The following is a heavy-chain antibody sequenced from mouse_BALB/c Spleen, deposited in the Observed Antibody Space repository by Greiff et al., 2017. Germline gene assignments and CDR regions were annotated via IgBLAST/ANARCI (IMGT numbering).Heavy chain of an antibody. V-gene: IGHV1S126*01. Sequence: VKLQESGPQLVRPGASVKISCKASGYSFTSYWMHWVKQRPGQGLEWIGMIDPSDSETRLNQKFKDKATLTVDKSSSTAYMQLSSPTSEDSAVYYCARSRLRGAMDYWGQGTSVTVSS. J-gene: IGHJ4*01. CDR1: GYSFTSYW. CDR2: IDPSDSET. D-gene: IGHD2-4*01. CDR3: ARSRLRGAMDY.